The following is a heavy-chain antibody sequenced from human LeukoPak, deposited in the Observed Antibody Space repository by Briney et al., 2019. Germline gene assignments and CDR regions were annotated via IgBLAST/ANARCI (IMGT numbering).Heavy chain of an antibody. CDR1: GFTFSSHA. CDR3: AREGGWLRGLYHYGMDV. D-gene: IGHD5-12*01. J-gene: IGHJ6*02. CDR2: ISYDGSNK. Sequence: PGGSLRLSCAASGFTFSSHAMHWVRQAPGKGLEWVAVISYDGSNKYYADSVKGRFTVSRDNSKDTLYLQMNSLRAEDTAVYYCAREGGWLRGLYHYGMDVWGQGTTVTVSS. V-gene: IGHV3-30-3*01.